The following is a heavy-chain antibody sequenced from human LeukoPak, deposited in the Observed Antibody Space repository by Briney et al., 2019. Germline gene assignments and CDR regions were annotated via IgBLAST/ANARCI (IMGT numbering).Heavy chain of an antibody. CDR3: AREKEGYDSSGLRYFDY. CDR2: IYYSGST. V-gene: IGHV4-61*01. J-gene: IGHJ4*02. CDR1: GGSFSSGSYY. D-gene: IGHD3-22*01. Sequence: PSETLSLTCTVSGGSFSSGSYYWSWIRQPPGKGLEWIGYIYYSGSTNYNPSLKSRVTISVDTSKNQFSLKLSSVTAADTAVYYCAREKEGYDSSGLRYFDYWGQGTLVTVSS.